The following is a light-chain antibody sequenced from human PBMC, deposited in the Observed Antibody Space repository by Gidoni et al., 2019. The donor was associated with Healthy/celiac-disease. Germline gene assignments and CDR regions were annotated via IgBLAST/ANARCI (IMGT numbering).Light chain of an antibody. Sequence: QLVLPQSPSASASLGASVKLTCTLSSGHSSYAIAWHQQQPEKGPRYLMKLNSDGSHSKGDGIPVRFSGSSSGAERYLTISSLQSEDEADYYCQTWGTGIQVFGGGTKLTVL. V-gene: IGLV4-69*01. J-gene: IGLJ3*02. CDR3: QTWGTGIQV. CDR2: LNSDGSH. CDR1: SGHSSYA.